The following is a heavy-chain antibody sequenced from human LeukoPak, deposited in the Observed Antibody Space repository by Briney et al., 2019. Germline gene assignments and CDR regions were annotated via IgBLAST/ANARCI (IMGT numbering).Heavy chain of an antibody. V-gene: IGHV1-8*03. CDR3: ARGRGRIAAAGYYYMDV. Sequence: ASVKVSCKASGYTFSGYEINWVRQATGQGLEWMGWMNPNSGNTGYAQKFQGRVTITRNTSISTAYMELSSLRSEDTAVYYCARGRGRIAAAGYYYMDVWGKGTTVTVSS. CDR1: GYTFSGYE. CDR2: MNPNSGNT. J-gene: IGHJ6*03. D-gene: IGHD6-13*01.